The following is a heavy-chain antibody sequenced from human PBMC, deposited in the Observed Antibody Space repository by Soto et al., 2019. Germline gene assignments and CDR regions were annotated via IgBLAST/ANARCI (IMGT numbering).Heavy chain of an antibody. CDR3: ARGSIVVVPAAINSYYYYYMDV. Sequence: SETLSLTCAVYGGSFSGYYWSWIRQPPGKGLEWIGEINHSGSTNYNPSLKSRVTISVDTSKNQFSLKLGSVTAADTAVYYCARGSIVVVPAAINSYYYYYMDVWGKGTTVTVSS. D-gene: IGHD2-2*02. J-gene: IGHJ6*03. CDR2: INHSGST. CDR1: GGSFSGYY. V-gene: IGHV4-34*01.